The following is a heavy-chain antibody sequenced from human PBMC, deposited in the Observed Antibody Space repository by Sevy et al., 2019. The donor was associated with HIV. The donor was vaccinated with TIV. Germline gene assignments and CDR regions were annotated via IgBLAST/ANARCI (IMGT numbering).Heavy chain of an antibody. CDR2: ISSDGINH. CDR3: TKESLRGTYIRGDFDH. D-gene: IGHD3-10*02. J-gene: IGHJ4*02. V-gene: IGHV3-30*18. CDR1: GLNFQTFG. Sequence: GGSLRLSCSAFGLNFQTFGMHWIRQAPGKGPEWLAVISSDGINHNYAASVKGRFTIYRDNSKSLLFLQMNSLTPNDTAVYFCTKESLRGTYIRGDFDHWGQGTLVTVSS.